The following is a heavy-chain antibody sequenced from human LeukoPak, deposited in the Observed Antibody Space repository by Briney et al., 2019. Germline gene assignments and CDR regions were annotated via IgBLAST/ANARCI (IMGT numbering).Heavy chain of an antibody. CDR3: ARLPPEGYDILTGYYSPYFDY. CDR2: INHSGST. J-gene: IGHJ4*02. D-gene: IGHD3-9*01. V-gene: IGHV4-34*01. Sequence: SETLSLTCAVYGGSFTDYYWSWIRQPPGKGLEWIGEINHSGSTNYNPSLKSRVTISVDTSKNQFSLKLSSVTAADTAVYYCARLPPEGYDILTGYYSPYFDYWGQGTLVTVSS. CDR1: GGSFTDYY.